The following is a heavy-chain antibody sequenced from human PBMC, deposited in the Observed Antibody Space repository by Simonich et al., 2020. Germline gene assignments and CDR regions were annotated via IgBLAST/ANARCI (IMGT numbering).Heavy chain of an antibody. V-gene: IGHV4-39*01. CDR3: ARQEYSSSSFDY. CDR1: GGSISSSSYY. CDR2: IYYSGST. J-gene: IGHJ4*02. Sequence: QLQLQESDPGLVKPSETLTLTCTVSGGSISSSSYYWGWIRQPPGKGLEWIGSIYYSGSTYYNPSLKSRVTISVDTSKNQLALKLSSVTAADTAVYYCARQEYSSSSFDYWGQGTLVTVSS. D-gene: IGHD6-6*01.